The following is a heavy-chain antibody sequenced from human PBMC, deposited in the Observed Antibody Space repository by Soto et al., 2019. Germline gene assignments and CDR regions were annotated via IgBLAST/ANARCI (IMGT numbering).Heavy chain of an antibody. D-gene: IGHD5-12*01. CDR2: ISYEGSNK. J-gene: IGHJ4*02. CDR3: ARVLGGVATVPFDY. CDR1: GFTFSSYA. V-gene: IGHV3-30-3*01. Sequence: PGGSLRLSCAASGFTFSSYAMHWVRQAPGTGLEWVAVISYEGSNKYYADSVKGRFTISRDNSKNTLYLQMNSLRTEDTAVYYCARVLGGVATVPFDYWGQGALVTVSS.